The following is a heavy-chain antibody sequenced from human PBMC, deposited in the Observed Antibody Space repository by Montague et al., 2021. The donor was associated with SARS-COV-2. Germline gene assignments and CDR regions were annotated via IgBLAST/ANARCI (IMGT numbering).Heavy chain of an antibody. J-gene: IGHJ5*02. CDR2: IYYRGST. CDR3: AREDRWNWFDP. V-gene: IGHV4-59*01. D-gene: IGHD5-24*01. Sequence: SETLSLTCTVSGGSINSDYWSWIRQPPGKGLEWIGYIYYRGSTNYNPFLKSRVTISVDTSKNQFSLKLISVTAADTAVYYCAREDRWNWFDPWGQGILVTVSS. CDR1: GGSINSDY.